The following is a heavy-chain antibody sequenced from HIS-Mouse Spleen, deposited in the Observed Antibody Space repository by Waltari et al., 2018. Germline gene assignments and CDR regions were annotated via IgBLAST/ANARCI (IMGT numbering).Heavy chain of an antibody. CDR2: ISYDGSNK. CDR1: GCTFSSYA. V-gene: IGHV3-30-3*01. D-gene: IGHD6-19*01. CDR3: ARVNGIAVAGTDAFDI. J-gene: IGHJ3*02. Sequence: QVQLVESGGGVVQPGRSLRLSCAASGCTFSSYAIHWVRQAPGKGLEWVAVISYDGSNKYYADSVKGRFTISRDNSKNTLYLQMNSLRAEDTAVYYCARVNGIAVAGTDAFDIWGQGTMVTVSS.